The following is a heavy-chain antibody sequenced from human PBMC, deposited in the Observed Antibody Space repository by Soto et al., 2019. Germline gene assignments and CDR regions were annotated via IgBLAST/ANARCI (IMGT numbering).Heavy chain of an antibody. CDR2: IYHSGST. CDR1: GGSISSSNW. CDR3: AREGGGYRFDY. D-gene: IGHD1-26*01. V-gene: IGHV4-4*02. Sequence: SETLSLTCAVSGGSISSSNWWSWVRQPPGKGLEWIGEIYHSGSTNYNPSLKSRVTISVDKSKNQFSLRLTSVTAADTAVYYYAREGGGYRFDYWGQGALVTVSS. J-gene: IGHJ4*02.